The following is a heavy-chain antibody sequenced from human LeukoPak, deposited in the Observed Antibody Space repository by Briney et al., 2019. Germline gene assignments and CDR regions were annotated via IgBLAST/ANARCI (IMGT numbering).Heavy chain of an antibody. CDR2: INPSGGST. CDR1: GYTFTSYY. CDR3: ARDLNEGDSSSSTVGY. Sequence: ASVKVSCKASGYTFTSYYMHWVRQAPGQGLEWMGIINPSGGSTSYAQKFQGRVTMTRDTSTSTVYMELSSLRSEDTAVYYCARDLNEGDSSSSTVGYWGQGTLVTVSS. D-gene: IGHD6-6*01. V-gene: IGHV1-46*01. J-gene: IGHJ4*02.